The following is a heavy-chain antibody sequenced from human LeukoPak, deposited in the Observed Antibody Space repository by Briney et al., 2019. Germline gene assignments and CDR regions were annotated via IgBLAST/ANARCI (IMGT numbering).Heavy chain of an antibody. Sequence: GGSLRLSCAGSGYTFGDHGMNWVRPAPGKGLEWVSGLNPDGGNIGYADSVKGRFTISRDNAKNSLYLQMNSLRAEDTALYYCARDRSYGAFQDWGQGTLVTVSS. CDR2: LNPDGGNI. V-gene: IGHV3-20*04. CDR3: ARDRSYGAFQD. CDR1: GYTFGDHG. D-gene: IGHD1-26*01. J-gene: IGHJ4*02.